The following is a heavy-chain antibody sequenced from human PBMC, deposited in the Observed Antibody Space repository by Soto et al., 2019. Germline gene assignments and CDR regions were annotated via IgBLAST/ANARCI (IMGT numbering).Heavy chain of an antibody. V-gene: IGHV3-15*01. D-gene: IGHD1-1*01. Sequence: GGSLRLSCAASGFTFSNAWMSWVRQAPGKGLEWVGRIKSKTDGGTTDYAAPVKGRFTTSRDDSKNTLYLQMNSLKTEDTAVYYCTTEGYNWNDGVDYWGQGTLVTVSS. CDR2: IKSKTDGGTT. CDR1: GFTFSNAW. CDR3: TTEGYNWNDGVDY. J-gene: IGHJ4*02.